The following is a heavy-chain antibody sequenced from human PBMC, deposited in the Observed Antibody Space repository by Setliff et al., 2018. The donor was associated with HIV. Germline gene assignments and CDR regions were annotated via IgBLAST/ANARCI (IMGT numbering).Heavy chain of an antibody. Sequence: GGSLRLSCTASEFIFSSLWMHWVRQVPGKGLVWVSRINSDGSMTRYADSVKGRFSISRDNAKNTLYLQMNSLRVEDTAVYYCAKERDWDIVVVPAARGFDYWGQGTLVTVSS. CDR2: INSDGSMT. J-gene: IGHJ4*02. D-gene: IGHD2-2*01. V-gene: IGHV3-74*01. CDR1: EFIFSSLW. CDR3: AKERDWDIVVVPAARGFDY.